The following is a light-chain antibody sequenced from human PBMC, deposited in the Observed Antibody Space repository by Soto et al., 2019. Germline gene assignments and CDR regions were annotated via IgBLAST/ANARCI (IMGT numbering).Light chain of an antibody. CDR3: NSYSTSSTPLV. CDR2: DVN. J-gene: IGLJ2*01. CDR1: SSDVGGYDY. V-gene: IGLV2-14*03. Sequence: QSALTQPASVSGSPGQSITISCTGTSSDVGGYDYVSWYQQHPGKAPRLMIYDVNNRPSEVSNRFSGSKSGNTASLTISGLQAEDEADYYCNSYSTSSTPLVFGGGTKLTVL.